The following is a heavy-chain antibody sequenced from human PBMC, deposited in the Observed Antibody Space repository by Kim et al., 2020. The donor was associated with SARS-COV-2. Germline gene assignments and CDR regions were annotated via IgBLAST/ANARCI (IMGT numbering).Heavy chain of an antibody. CDR3: ARSITIFGVVITFDY. Sequence: PALKSRVTRSVDKSKNQFALKLSSVTAADTAVYYCARSITIFGVVITFDYWGQGTLVTVSS. D-gene: IGHD3-3*01. J-gene: IGHJ4*02. V-gene: IGHV4-4*02.